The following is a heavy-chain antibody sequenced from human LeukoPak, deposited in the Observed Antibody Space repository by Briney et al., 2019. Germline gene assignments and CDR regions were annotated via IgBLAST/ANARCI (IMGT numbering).Heavy chain of an antibody. D-gene: IGHD3-22*01. CDR3: AKYYYDSSGRGNDAFDV. Sequence: GGSLRLSCAASGFTFSSYSMNWVRQAPGKGLEWVSSISGSGMFTYYADSVKGRFTISRDNSKNTLYLQMSSLRAEDTATFYCAKYYYDSSGRGNDAFDVWGQGTMVTVSS. CDR1: GFTFSSYS. CDR2: ISGSGMFT. J-gene: IGHJ3*01. V-gene: IGHV3-23*01.